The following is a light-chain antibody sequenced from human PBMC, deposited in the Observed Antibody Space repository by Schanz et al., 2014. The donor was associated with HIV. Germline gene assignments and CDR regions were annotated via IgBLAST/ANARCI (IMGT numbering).Light chain of an antibody. CDR2: MAS. V-gene: IGKV1-5*03. J-gene: IGKJ2*03. Sequence: DIQMTQSPSTLSASVGDRVTITCRASQSIDRWLAWYQQKAGRAPKLLIHMASYLETGVPSRFSGSGSGTEFTLTISSLQPDDIATYYCQQYDTYPFGFGQGTKLEIK. CDR1: QSIDRW. CDR3: QQYDTYPFG.